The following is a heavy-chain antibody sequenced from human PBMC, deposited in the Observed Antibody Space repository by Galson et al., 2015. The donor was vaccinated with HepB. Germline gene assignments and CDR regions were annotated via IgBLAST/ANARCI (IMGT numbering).Heavy chain of an antibody. D-gene: IGHD5-24*01. V-gene: IGHV3-74*01. CDR1: GFTFSSYW. Sequence: SLRLSCAASGFTFSSYWMHWVRQAPGKGLVWVSRINSDGSSTSYADSVKGRFPISRDNAKNTLYLQMNSLRAEDTAVYYCARASVEMATITEVFDYWGQGTLVTVSS. CDR3: ARASVEMATITEVFDY. CDR2: INSDGSST. J-gene: IGHJ4*02.